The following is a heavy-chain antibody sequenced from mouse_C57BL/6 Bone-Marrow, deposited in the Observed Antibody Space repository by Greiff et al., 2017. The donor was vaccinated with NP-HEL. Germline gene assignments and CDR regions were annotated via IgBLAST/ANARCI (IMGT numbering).Heavy chain of an antibody. CDR3: ARGGNYWYYFDY. V-gene: IGHV1-47*01. J-gene: IGHJ2*01. CDR2: FHPYNDDT. D-gene: IGHD2-1*01. CDR1: GYTFTTYP. Sequence: QVQLKQSGAELVKPGASVKMSCKASGYTFTTYPIEWVKQNHGKSLEWIGNFHPYNDDTEYNEKFKNKATLTVEKSSSTVYVELSRLTSDDSSVYYCARGGNYWYYFDYWGQGTTLTVSS.